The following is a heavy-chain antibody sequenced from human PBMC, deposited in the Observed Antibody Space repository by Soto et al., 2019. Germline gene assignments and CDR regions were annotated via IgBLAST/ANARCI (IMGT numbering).Heavy chain of an antibody. D-gene: IGHD3-3*01. CDR1: GFTFGSHA. J-gene: IGHJ4*02. CDR2: ISGSGGTT. CDR3: AKTPYDFWSSGQYLFDH. V-gene: IGHV3-23*01. Sequence: GGSLRLSCTVSGFTFGSHAMSWVRQAPGKGLECVSGISGSGGTTFYADSVKGRFTISRDNSKKTLYLQMNSLRAEDTAVYYCAKTPYDFWSSGQYLFDHWGQGTLVTVSS.